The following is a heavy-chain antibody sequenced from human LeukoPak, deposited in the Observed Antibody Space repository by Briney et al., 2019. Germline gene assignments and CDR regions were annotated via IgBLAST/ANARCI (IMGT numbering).Heavy chain of an antibody. J-gene: IGHJ5*02. CDR2: ISSSGSSI. V-gene: IGHV3-11*01. CDR1: GFTFSDYY. D-gene: IGHD4-17*01. Sequence: GGSLRLSCAASGFTFSDYYMSWIRQAPGRGLEWVSYISSSGSSIYYADSAQGRFTISRDNAKDSLYLQMSSLRVEDAAVYYCTVFGDSNHWGQGTLVTVSS. CDR3: TVFGDSNH.